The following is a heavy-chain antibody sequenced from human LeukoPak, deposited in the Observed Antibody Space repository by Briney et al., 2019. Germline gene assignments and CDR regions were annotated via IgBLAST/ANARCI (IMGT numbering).Heavy chain of an antibody. V-gene: IGHV1-2*02. CDR3: ARDGMVRAFGAFDI. CDR2: INPNSGGT. Sequence: GASVTVSCKASGYTFTVYYMHWVRQAPGQGLEWMGWINPNSGGTNYAQKFQGRVTMTRDTSISTAYMELSRLRSDDTAVYYCARDGMVRAFGAFDIWGQGTMVTVSS. D-gene: IGHD3-10*01. J-gene: IGHJ3*02. CDR1: GYTFTVYY.